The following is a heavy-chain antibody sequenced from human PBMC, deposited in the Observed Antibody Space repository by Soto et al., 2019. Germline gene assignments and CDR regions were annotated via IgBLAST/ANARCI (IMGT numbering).Heavy chain of an antibody. Sequence: PSETLSLTCAVYGGSFSGYCWRWIRHPPGKGLELIGEISHSGSTNSNPSLKSRVTISVDTSKNQFSLKLSSVTAADTAVYYCARDKYYYYYYGTDVWGQGTTVTVSS. CDR3: ARDKYYYYYYGTDV. CDR1: GGSFSGYC. CDR2: ISHSGST. J-gene: IGHJ6*02. V-gene: IGHV4-34*01.